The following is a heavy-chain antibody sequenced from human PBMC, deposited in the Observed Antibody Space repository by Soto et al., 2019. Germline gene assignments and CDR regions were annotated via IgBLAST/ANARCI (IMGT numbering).Heavy chain of an antibody. CDR3: ARVVSYTAMVYYFDY. CDR1: GGTFSSYA. D-gene: IGHD5-18*01. V-gene: IGHV1-69*06. CDR2: IIPIFGTA. Sequence: QVQLVQSGAEVKKPGSSVKVSCKASGGTFSSYAISWVRQAPGQGLEWMGGIIPIFGTANYAQKFQGRVTITADKSTSTAYMELSSLRSVDTAVYYCARVVSYTAMVYYFDYWGQGTLVTVSS. J-gene: IGHJ4*02.